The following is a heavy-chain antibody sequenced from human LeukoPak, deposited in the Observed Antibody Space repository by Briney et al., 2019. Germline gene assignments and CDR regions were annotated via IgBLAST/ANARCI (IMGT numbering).Heavy chain of an antibody. Sequence: GGSLRLSCAASRFTFSSYGMHWVRQAPGKGLEWVAYIQYDGSNAQYADSVKGRFTISRDNSKNTLYLQMNSLRVEDTAVYYCAKVIDYYDSSGYLGVPLQMPFDIWGQGTMVTVSS. CDR2: IQYDGSNA. CDR3: AKVIDYYDSSGYLGVPLQMPFDI. V-gene: IGHV3-30*02. CDR1: RFTFSSYG. D-gene: IGHD3-22*01. J-gene: IGHJ3*02.